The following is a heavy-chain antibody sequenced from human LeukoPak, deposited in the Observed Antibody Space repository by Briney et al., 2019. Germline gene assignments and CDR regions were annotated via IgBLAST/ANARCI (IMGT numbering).Heavy chain of an antibody. Sequence: ASVKVSCKASGYTFINYGITWVRQPPGQGLDWMGWISAYNSAYNGNTHYAQKLQGRVTMTTDTSTNTGYMELRSLRSDDTAVYYCAREYGSGSYTGIDYWGQGTLVTVSS. CDR1: GYTFINYG. V-gene: IGHV1-18*01. CDR2: ISAYNSAYNGNT. CDR3: AREYGSGSYTGIDY. J-gene: IGHJ4*02. D-gene: IGHD3-10*01.